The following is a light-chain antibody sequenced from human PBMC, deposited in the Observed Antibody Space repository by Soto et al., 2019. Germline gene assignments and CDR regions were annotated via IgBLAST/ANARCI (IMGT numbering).Light chain of an antibody. J-gene: IGKJ3*01. Sequence: ESVLTQSPGTLSLSPGERATLSCRASQSVSSSYLAWYQQKPGQAPMLLIHGAPSRATGIPDRFSGSGSGTDFPLTISRLEPEDFAVYYCQQYGSSPITFGPGTKVDIK. CDR3: QQYGSSPIT. CDR1: QSVSSSY. CDR2: GAP. V-gene: IGKV3-20*01.